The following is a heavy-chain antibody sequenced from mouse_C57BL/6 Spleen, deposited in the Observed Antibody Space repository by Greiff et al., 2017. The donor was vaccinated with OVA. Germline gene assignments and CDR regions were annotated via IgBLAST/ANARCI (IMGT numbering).Heavy chain of an antibody. V-gene: IGHV1-64*01. D-gene: IGHD2-5*01. CDR2: IHPNSGST. Sequence: QVQLQQPGAELVKPGASVKLSCKASGYTFTSYWMHWVKQRPGQGLEWIGMIHPNSGSTNYNEKFKSKATLTVDKSSSTAYMQLSSLTSEDSAVYYCARPPYYSNTGVFDYWGQGTTLTVSS. CDR3: ARPPYYSNTGVFDY. J-gene: IGHJ2*01. CDR1: GYTFTSYW.